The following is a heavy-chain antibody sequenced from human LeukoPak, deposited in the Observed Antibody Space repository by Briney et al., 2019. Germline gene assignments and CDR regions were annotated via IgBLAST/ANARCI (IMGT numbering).Heavy chain of an antibody. CDR2: ISAYNGNT. Sequence: ASVKVSCKASGGTFSSYAISWVRQAPGQGLEWMGWISAYNGNTNYAQKLRGRVTMTTDTSTSTAYMELRSLRSDDTAVYYCASYSGYSSSWPPFDYWGQGTLVTVSS. V-gene: IGHV1-18*01. CDR3: ASYSGYSSSWPPFDY. J-gene: IGHJ4*02. CDR1: GGTFSSYA. D-gene: IGHD6-13*01.